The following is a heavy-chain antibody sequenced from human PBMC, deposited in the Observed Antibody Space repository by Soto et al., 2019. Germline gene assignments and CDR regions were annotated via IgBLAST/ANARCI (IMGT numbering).Heavy chain of an antibody. J-gene: IGHJ1*01. CDR3: ARGGRYCSGGGCYSAEYFQH. D-gene: IGHD2-15*01. CDR2: IYHSGST. CDR1: GGSISSGGYS. V-gene: IGHV4-30-2*01. Sequence: SETLSLTCAVSGGSISSGGYSWIWIRQPPGKGLEWIGYIYHSGSTYYNPSLKSRVTISVDRSKNQFSLKLSSVTAADTAVYYCARGGRYCSGGGCYSAEYFQHWGQGTLVTVSS.